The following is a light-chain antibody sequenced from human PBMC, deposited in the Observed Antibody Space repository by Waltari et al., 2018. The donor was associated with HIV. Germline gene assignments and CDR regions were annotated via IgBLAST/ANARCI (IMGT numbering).Light chain of an antibody. CDR3: QQYGSSPYT. J-gene: IGKJ3*01. V-gene: IGKV3-20*01. CDR2: DAS. Sequence: LVLPQSPGTLSLSPGERATLSCWASQSVYNSYLAWYQQKPGQAPRLLIYDASIRATGIPDRFSGSASGTDFTLTISRLEPEDFAVYYCQQYGSSPYTFGPGTTVDIK. CDR1: QSVYNSY.